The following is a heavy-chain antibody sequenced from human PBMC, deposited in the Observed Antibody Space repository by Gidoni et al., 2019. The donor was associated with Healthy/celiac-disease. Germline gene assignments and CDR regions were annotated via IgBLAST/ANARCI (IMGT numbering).Heavy chain of an antibody. CDR3: ARGITMVRGATYYFDY. CDR1: GGSFSGYY. D-gene: IGHD3-10*01. CDR2: INHSGST. Sequence: QVQLQQWGAGLLKPSETLSLTCAVYGGSFSGYYWSWIRQPPGKGLEWIWEINHSGSTNYNPSLKSRVTISVDTSKNQFSLKLSSVTAADTAVYYCARGITMVRGATYYFDYWGQGTLVTVSS. J-gene: IGHJ4*02. V-gene: IGHV4-34*01.